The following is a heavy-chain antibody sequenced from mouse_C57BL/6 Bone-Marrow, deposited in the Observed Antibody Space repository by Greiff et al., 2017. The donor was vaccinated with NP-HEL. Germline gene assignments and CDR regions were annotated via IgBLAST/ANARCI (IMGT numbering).Heavy chain of an antibody. CDR1: GFTFSNYW. V-gene: IGHV6-3*01. CDR2: IRLKSDNYAT. J-gene: IGHJ4*01. CDR3: TVEYYYAMDY. Sequence: EVKVEESGGGLVQPGGSMKLSCVASGFTFSNYWMNWVRQSPEKGLEWVAQIRLKSDNYATHYAESVKGRFTISRDDSKSSVYLQMNNLRAEDTGIYYCTVEYYYAMDYWGQGTSVTVSS.